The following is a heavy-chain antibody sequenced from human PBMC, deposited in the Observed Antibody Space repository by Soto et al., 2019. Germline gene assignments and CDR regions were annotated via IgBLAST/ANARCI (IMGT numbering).Heavy chain of an antibody. D-gene: IGHD3-16*01. J-gene: IGHJ4*02. CDR3: ARESRLRVFDY. CDR1: GGSISSGGYS. V-gene: IGHV4-30-2*01. Sequence: PSETLSLTCAVSGGSISSGGYSWSWIRQPPGKGLEWIGYIYHSGSTYYNPSLKSRVTISVDRSKNQFSLKLSSVPAADTAVYYCARESRLRVFDYWGQGTLVTVSS. CDR2: IYHSGST.